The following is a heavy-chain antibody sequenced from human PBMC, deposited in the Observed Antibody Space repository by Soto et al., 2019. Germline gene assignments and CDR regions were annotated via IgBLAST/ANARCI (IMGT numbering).Heavy chain of an antibody. CDR1: RGTFSSDA. V-gene: IGHV1-69*12. J-gene: IGHJ4*02. CDR3: ARMGPTTGTFDY. Sequence: QVQLVQSGAEVKKPGSSVKVYCKASRGTFSSDAISWVRQARVQGLEWMGGIMPIFGTANYAPKFHGRVTIAAGESTSTAYMELRIWRSGETAVYYCARMGPTTGTFDYWGQGTLVPVSS. D-gene: IGHD1-26*01. CDR2: IMPIFGTA.